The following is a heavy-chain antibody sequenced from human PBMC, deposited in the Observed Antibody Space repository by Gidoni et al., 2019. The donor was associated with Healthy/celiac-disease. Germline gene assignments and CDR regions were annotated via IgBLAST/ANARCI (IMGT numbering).Heavy chain of an antibody. J-gene: IGHJ5*02. CDR2: IYYSGST. V-gene: IGHV4-39*07. Sequence: QLQLQSSAPGLVKPSETLSLTCTVSGGSISSSSYYWGWIRQPPGKGLEWIGSIYYSGSTYYNPSLKSRVTISVDTSKNQFSLKLSSVTAADTAVYYCAKPFGELLYSGFDPWGQGTLVTVSS. CDR3: AKPFGELLYSGFDP. CDR1: GGSISSSSYY. D-gene: IGHD3-10*01.